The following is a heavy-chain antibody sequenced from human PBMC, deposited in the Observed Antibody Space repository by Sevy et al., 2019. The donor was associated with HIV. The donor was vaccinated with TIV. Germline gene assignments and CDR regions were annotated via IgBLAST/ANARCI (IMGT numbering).Heavy chain of an antibody. CDR2: ISPYNGNT. D-gene: IGHD6-19*01. V-gene: IGHV1-18*01. CDR3: ARTSKWMAFHYFDY. CDR1: GYTFTNYG. J-gene: IGHJ4*02. Sequence: ASVKVSCKTSGYTFTNYGITWVRQAPGQGLEWMGWISPYNGNTNYAQKLQGRVTMTTDTSTNTAYMEVRTLKSDDTAVYYCARTSKWMAFHYFDYWGQGTLVTVSS.